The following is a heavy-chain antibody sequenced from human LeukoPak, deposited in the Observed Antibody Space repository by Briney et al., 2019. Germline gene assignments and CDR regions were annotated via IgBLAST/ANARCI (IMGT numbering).Heavy chain of an antibody. V-gene: IGHV3-48*01. J-gene: IGHJ3*02. CDR2: ISSSSSSI. Sequence: GGSLRLSCAASGFTFSSYSMNWVRQAPGKGLEWVSYISSSSSSIYYADSVKGRFTISRDNAKNSLYLQMNSLRAEDTAVYYCARGGAYYYDSSGYYHHDAFDIWGQGTMVTVSS. D-gene: IGHD3-22*01. CDR3: ARGGAYYYDSSGYYHHDAFDI. CDR1: GFTFSSYS.